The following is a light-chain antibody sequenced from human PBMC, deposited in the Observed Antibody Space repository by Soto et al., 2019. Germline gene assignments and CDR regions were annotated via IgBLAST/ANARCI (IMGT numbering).Light chain of an antibody. J-gene: IGLJ2*01. CDR1: SSDVGGYNY. CDR2: DVS. V-gene: IGLV2-14*03. Sequence: QSALTQPASVSGSPGQSITISCTGTSSDVGGYNYVSWYQQHPGKAPKLIIYDVSNRPSGVSNRFSGSKSGNTASLTISGLQAGGQADFYCSSYTSSSTLVFGGGTKLTVL. CDR3: SSYTSSSTLV.